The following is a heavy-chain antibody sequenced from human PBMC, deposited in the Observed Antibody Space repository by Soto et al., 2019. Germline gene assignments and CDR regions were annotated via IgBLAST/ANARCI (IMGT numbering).Heavy chain of an antibody. J-gene: IGHJ6*02. CDR1: GYTFTGYY. D-gene: IGHD3-3*01. Sequence: ASVKVSCEAFGYTFTGYYMHCVRQAPGQGLEWIGWINPNSGGTKYAQKFQGWVTMTKDTCISTAYIELSRLRSDDTAVYYCARPTTYYDFWSGYGRYKGNKDYYYYGMDVWGQGTTGTVSS. V-gene: IGHV1-2*04. CDR3: ARPTTYYDFWSGYGRYKGNKDYYYYGMDV. CDR2: INPNSGGT.